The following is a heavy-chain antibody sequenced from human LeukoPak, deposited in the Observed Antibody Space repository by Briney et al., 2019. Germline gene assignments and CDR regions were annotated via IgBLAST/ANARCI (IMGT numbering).Heavy chain of an antibody. CDR3: ARDQGTMGGKGY. CDR2: INSDGSST. V-gene: IGHV3-74*01. Sequence: GGSLRLSCAASGFTFSSYWMHWVRQAPGKGLVWVSRINSDGSSTNYADSVKGRFTISRDNAKNTLYLQMNSPRAEDTAVYYCARDQGTMGGKGYWGQGTLVTVSS. CDR1: GFTFSSYW. J-gene: IGHJ4*02. D-gene: IGHD3-10*01.